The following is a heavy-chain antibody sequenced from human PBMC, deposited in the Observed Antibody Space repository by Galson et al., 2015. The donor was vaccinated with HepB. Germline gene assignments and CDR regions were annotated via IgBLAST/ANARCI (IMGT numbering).Heavy chain of an antibody. CDR2: IIPIFGTA. D-gene: IGHD1-7*01. CDR3: ASRDPITGTTSVGYFDY. J-gene: IGHJ4*02. CDR1: YA. V-gene: IGHV1-69*01. Sequence: YAISWVRQAPGQGLEWMGGIIPIFGTANYAQKFQGRVTITADESTSTAYMELSSLRSEDTAVYYCASRDPITGTTSVGYFDYWGQGTLVTVSS.